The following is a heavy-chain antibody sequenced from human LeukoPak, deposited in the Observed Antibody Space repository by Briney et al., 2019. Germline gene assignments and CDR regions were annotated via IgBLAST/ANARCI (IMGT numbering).Heavy chain of an antibody. CDR3: AREGYYCSDY. V-gene: IGHV4-34*01. Sequence: PSETLSLTCAVYGGSFSGYYWTWIRQPPGKGLEWIGEINHSGSTNYSPSLKSRVTISVETSKNQFSLKLNSVTAADTAVYYCAREGYYCSDYWGQGTLVTVSS. CDR2: INHSGST. CDR1: GGSFSGYY. D-gene: IGHD3-10*01. J-gene: IGHJ4*02.